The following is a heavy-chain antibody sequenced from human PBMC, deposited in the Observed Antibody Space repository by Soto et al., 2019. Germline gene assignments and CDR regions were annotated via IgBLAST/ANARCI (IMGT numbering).Heavy chain of an antibody. D-gene: IGHD5-12*01. CDR3: ARSDSGYDIAFDY. J-gene: IGHJ4*02. V-gene: IGHV4-31*03. CDR1: GGSISSGGYY. CDR2: IYYSGST. Sequence: SETLSLTCTVSGGSISSGGYYWSWIRQHPGKGLEWIGYIYYSGSTYYNPSLKSRVTISVDTSKNQFSLKLSSVTAADTAVYYCARSDSGYDIAFDYWGQGTLVTVS.